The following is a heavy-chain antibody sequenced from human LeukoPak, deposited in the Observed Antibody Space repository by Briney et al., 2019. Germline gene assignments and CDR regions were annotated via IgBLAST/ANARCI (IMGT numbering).Heavy chain of an antibody. V-gene: IGHV3-7*03. J-gene: IGHJ6*02. Sequence: GGSLRLSCAASGFTFSSYWMSWVRQAPGKGLQWVANIKQDGSEKYYLDSVKGRFTISKDNAKNSLYLQMNSLRAEDTALYHCARNNGMDVWGQGTTVIVSS. CDR2: IKQDGSEK. CDR3: ARNNGMDV. CDR1: GFTFSSYW.